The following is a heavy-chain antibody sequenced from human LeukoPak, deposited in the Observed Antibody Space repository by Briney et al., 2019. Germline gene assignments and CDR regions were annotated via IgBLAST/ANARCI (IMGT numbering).Heavy chain of an antibody. CDR1: GGSISSYY. V-gene: IGHV4-4*07. J-gene: IGHJ4*02. CDR3: ARAGYYDSSGYYSFDY. Sequence: SETLSLTCTVSGGSISSYYWSWIRQPAGKGLEWIGRIYTSGSTNYNPSLKSRVTMSVDTSKNQFSLKLSSVTAADTAVCYCARAGYYDSSGYYSFDYWGQGTLVTVSS. CDR2: IYTSGST. D-gene: IGHD3-22*01.